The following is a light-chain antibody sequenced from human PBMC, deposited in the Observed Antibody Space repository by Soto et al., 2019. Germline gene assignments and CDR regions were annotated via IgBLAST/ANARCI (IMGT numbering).Light chain of an antibody. CDR3: MQSIQLPLT. J-gene: IGKJ4*01. CDR2: EVS. Sequence: VMPQSPLSLSFTPGQPASISYKSSQSLLHSGGKTYLDCYLQKPGQPPQPLIYEVSNRFSGVPDRFSGSGSGSDFTLKISRVEAEDVGVYYCMQSIQLPLTFGGGTKVEIK. V-gene: IGKV2D-29*01. CDR1: QSLLHSGGKTY.